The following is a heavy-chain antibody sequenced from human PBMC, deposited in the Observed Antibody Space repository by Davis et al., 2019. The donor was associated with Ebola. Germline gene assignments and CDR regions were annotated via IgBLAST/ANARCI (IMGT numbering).Heavy chain of an antibody. CDR3: ARETNYYGSGSYYNDWFDP. CDR2: IIPIFGTA. Sequence: AASVKVSCKASGYTFTSYGISWVRQAPGQGLEWMGGIIPIFGTANYAQKFQGRVTITADESTSTAYMELSSLRSEDTAVYYCARETNYYGSGSYYNDWFDPWGQGTLVTVSS. V-gene: IGHV1-69*13. CDR1: GYTFTSYG. J-gene: IGHJ5*02. D-gene: IGHD3-10*01.